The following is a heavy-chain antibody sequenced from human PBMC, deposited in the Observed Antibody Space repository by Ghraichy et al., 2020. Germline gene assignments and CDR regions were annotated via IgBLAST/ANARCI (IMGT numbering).Heavy chain of an antibody. D-gene: IGHD1-20*01. CDR2: ISSSSSI. V-gene: IGHV3-21*01. CDR3: ARNLYGITASYYYYGMDV. CDR1: GFTFSSYS. J-gene: IGHJ6*02. Sequence: GGSLILSCAASGFTFSSYSMNWVRQAPGKGLEWVSSISSSSSIYYADSLKGRFTISRDNAKNSLYLQMNSLRAEDTALYYCARNLYGITASYYYYGMDVWGQGTTVTVSS.